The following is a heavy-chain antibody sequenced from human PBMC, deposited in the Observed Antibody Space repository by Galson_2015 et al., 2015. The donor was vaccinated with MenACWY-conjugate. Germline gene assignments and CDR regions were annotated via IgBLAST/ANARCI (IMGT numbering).Heavy chain of an antibody. V-gene: IGHV3-7*03. CDR2: IKQDGREK. CDR3: ARFASGTFYTMDY. Sequence: SLRLSCAASGFTFSSYWMSWVRQPPGKRLEWVANIKQDGREKSYVDSVKGRFTISRDNARNSLFLQMNSLRAEDTAVYYCARFASGTFYTMDYWGQGSLVTVSS. CDR1: GFTFSSYW. J-gene: IGHJ4*02. D-gene: IGHD3-10*01.